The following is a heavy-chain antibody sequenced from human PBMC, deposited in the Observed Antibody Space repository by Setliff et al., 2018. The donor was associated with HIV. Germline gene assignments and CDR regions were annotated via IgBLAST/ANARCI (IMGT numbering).Heavy chain of an antibody. CDR2: ISHSGNTI. CDR1: GFSFGSHT. D-gene: IGHD3-3*01. V-gene: IGHV3-48*01. J-gene: IGHJ3*01. CDR3: ARDRDFWSGYPDAFDV. Sequence: GGSLRLSCVASGFSFGSHTMNWVRQAPGKGLEWISFISHSGNTIYYADSVKGRYTISRDNSKNTLYLQMNSLRAEDTAVYYCARDRDFWSGYPDAFDVWGHGTMVTVSS.